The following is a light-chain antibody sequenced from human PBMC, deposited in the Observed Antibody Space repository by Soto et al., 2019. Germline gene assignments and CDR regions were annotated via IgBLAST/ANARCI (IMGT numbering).Light chain of an antibody. J-gene: IGLJ7*01. Sequence: QSALTQPASVSGSPGQSITISCTGTSSDVGSYNYVSWYQQHPGKAPNLMIYEVSNRPSGVSHRFSGSKSGNTASLSISGLQAEDEANYYCSLYTSISTLVFGGGTQLTVL. CDR2: EVS. CDR1: SSDVGSYNY. V-gene: IGLV2-14*01. CDR3: SLYTSISTLV.